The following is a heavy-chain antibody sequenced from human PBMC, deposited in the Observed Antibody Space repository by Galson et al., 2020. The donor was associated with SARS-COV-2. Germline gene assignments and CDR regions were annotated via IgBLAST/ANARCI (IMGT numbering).Heavy chain of an antibody. D-gene: IGHD3-16*01. V-gene: IGHV3-23*01. CDR2: VTGNGADT. CDR1: GFTFSSYA. Sequence: GESLKISCAASGFTFSSYAMRWVRQAPEKGLEWVSAVTGNGADTRYADSVKGRFTITRDNSKNTLYLQMNGLRAEDTAMYYCGKGGYSWGGHIDSWGQGTLVTVSS. CDR3: GKGGYSWGGHIDS. J-gene: IGHJ4*02.